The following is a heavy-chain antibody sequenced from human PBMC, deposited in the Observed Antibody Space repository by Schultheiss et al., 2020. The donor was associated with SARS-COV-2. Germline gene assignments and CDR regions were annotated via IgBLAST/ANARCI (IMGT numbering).Heavy chain of an antibody. CDR3: ARDLRGAFDI. CDR2: IWYDGSNK. Sequence: GASLKISCAASGFTFSSYGMHWVRQAPGKGLEWVAVIWYDGSNKYYADSVKGRFTISRDNSKNTLYLQMNSLRAEDTAVYYCARDLRGAFDIWGQGTMVTVSS. J-gene: IGHJ3*02. V-gene: IGHV3-33*01. CDR1: GFTFSSYG.